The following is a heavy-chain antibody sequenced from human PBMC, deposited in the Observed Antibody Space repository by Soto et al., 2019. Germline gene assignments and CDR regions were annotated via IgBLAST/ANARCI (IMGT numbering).Heavy chain of an antibody. CDR1: GGSFSGYY. Sequence: SETLSLTCAVYGGSFSGYYWTWIRQPPGTGLEWIGEINHSGSTNYNPSLKSRVTISVDTSKNQFSLKLSSVTAADTAVYYCARGRIVVVPAAINRFDYWGQGTLVTVS. CDR3: ARGRIVVVPAAINRFDY. CDR2: INHSGST. D-gene: IGHD2-2*01. V-gene: IGHV4-34*01. J-gene: IGHJ4*02.